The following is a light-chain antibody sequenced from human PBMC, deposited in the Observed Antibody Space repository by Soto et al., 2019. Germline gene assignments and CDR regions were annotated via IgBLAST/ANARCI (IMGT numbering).Light chain of an antibody. V-gene: IGKV3-20*01. CDR1: QSVSSGY. J-gene: IGKJ2*01. CDR3: QQYGISQNT. Sequence: ETVMTQSPGTLPLSPGERATLSCRASQSVSSGYLAWYQQKPGQAPRLLIFGASNRATGIQDRFTGSGSGTDFPRTISRLEPEDFAVYYCQQYGISQNTFGQGTKLEIK. CDR2: GAS.